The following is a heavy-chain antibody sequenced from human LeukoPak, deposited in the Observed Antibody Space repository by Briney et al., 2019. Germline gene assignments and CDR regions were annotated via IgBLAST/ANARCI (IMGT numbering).Heavy chain of an antibody. D-gene: IGHD4-17*01. CDR1: GFTFSSYG. J-gene: IGHJ4*02. CDR2: ISYDGSNK. Sequence: GGSLRLSCAASGFTFSSYGMHWVRQAPGKGLEWVAVISYDGSNKYYADSVKGRFTISRDNSKNTLYLQMNSLRAEDTAVYYCAKGYGDFDYWGQGTLVTVSS. CDR3: AKGYGDFDY. V-gene: IGHV3-30*18.